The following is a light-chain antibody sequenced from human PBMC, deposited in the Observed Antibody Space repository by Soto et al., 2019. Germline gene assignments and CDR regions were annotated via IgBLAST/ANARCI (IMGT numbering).Light chain of an antibody. CDR3: QQYYSYAWT. J-gene: IGKJ1*01. CDR1: QGISSY. Sequence: AIRMTQSPSSFSASTGDRVTITCRAMQGISSYLAWYQQKPGKAPKLLIYAASTLQSGVPSRFSGSGSGTDFTLTISCLQSEDFATYYCQQYYSYAWTFGQGTKVEIK. CDR2: AAS. V-gene: IGKV1-8*01.